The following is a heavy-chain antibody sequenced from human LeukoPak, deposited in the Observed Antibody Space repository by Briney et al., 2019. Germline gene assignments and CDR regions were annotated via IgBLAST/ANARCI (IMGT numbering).Heavy chain of an antibody. CDR1: GFTFSDYY. Sequence: GGSLRLSCTSSGFTFSDYYMSWIRQAPGKGLEWVSYISTSGSTIYYTDSVKGRFTIPRDNAKNSLYLQMNSLRAEDTAVYYCARERLELDYWGQGTLVTVSS. CDR3: ARERLELDY. D-gene: IGHD1-7*01. CDR2: ISTSGSTI. J-gene: IGHJ4*02. V-gene: IGHV3-11*04.